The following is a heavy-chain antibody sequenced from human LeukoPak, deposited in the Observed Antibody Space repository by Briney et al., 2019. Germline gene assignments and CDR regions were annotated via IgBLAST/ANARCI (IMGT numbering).Heavy chain of an antibody. V-gene: IGHV3-23*01. CDR2: ISGSGTST. D-gene: IGHD3-22*01. CDR3: AKGGPYYYDSSGYYYFDS. J-gene: IGHJ4*02. CDR1: GFTFSNYA. Sequence: GGSLRLSCAASGFTFSNYAMSWVRQGPGKGLEWVSAISGSGTSTYYADSMKGLFTISRDNFKNTLYLEMNSLRAEDTAVYYCAKGGPYYYDSSGYYYFDSWGQGTLDTVSS.